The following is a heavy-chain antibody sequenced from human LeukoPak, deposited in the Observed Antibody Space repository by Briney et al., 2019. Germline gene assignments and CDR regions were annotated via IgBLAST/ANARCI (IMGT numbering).Heavy chain of an antibody. CDR3: ARHEAGQDLGPTPY. Sequence: SSETLSLTCAVYGGSFSGYYWSWIRQPPGKGLEWIGSIYYSGSTYYNPSLKSRVTISVDTSKNQFSLKLSSVTAADTAVYYCARHEAGQDLGPTPYWGQGTLVTVSS. D-gene: IGHD6-19*01. J-gene: IGHJ4*02. CDR2: IYYSGST. CDR1: GGSFSGYY. V-gene: IGHV4-34*01.